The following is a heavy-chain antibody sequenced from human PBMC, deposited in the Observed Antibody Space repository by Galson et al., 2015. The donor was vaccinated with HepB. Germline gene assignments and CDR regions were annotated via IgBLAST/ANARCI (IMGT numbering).Heavy chain of an antibody. CDR3: ARAVSGNSGGWFDP. CDR2: IYYSGST. CDR1: GGSFSGYY. V-gene: IGHV4-34*01. Sequence: ETLSLTCAVYGGSFSGYYWGWIRQPPGKGLEWIGSIYYSGSTYYNPSLKSRVTISVDTSKNQFSLKLSSVTAADTAVYYCARAVSGNSGGWFDPWGQGTLVTVSS. D-gene: IGHD4-23*01. J-gene: IGHJ5*02.